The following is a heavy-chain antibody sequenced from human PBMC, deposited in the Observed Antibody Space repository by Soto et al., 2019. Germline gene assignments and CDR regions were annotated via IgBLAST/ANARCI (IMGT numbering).Heavy chain of an antibody. D-gene: IGHD6-13*01. J-gene: IGHJ4*02. CDR1: GGTFSSYA. V-gene: IGHV1-69*13. CDR2: IIPIFGTA. Sequence: ASVKVSCKASGGTFSSYAISWVRQAPGQGLEWMGGIIPIFGTANYAQKFQGRVTITADESTSTAYMELSSLRSEDTAVYYCGHSGIGEYFDYWGQGTLVTVSS. CDR3: GHSGIGEYFDY.